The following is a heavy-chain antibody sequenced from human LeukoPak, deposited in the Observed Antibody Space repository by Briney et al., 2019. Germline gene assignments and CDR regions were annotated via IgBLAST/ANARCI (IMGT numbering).Heavy chain of an antibody. CDR3: ARADPGDYYDSSGYYYGYFDY. CDR1: GYTFTSYY. J-gene: IGHJ4*02. V-gene: IGHV1-46*01. D-gene: IGHD3-22*01. CDR2: INPSGGST. Sequence: ASVKVSCKASGYTFTSYYMHWVRQAPGQGLEWMGIINPSGGSTSYAQKFQGRVTMTRDTSTSTVCMELSNLRSEDTAVYYCARADPGDYYDSSGYYYGYFDYWGQGTLVTVSS.